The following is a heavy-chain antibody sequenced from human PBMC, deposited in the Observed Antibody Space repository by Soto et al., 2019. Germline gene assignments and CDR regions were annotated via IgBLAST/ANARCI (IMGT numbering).Heavy chain of an antibody. CDR2: IDPSGRT. D-gene: IGHD4-17*01. CDR3: ARGRDGGGAS. Sequence: QVQLQQWGAGLLKPSETLSLTCGVYGGSFSGNYWSWIRQPPGEGLEWIGEIDPSGRTNYSPSLKSRAPISADTSKNQFSLKLSSVIAADTAVYYCARGRDGGGASWGQGTLVTVSS. V-gene: IGHV4-34*02. CDR1: GGSFSGNY. J-gene: IGHJ5*02.